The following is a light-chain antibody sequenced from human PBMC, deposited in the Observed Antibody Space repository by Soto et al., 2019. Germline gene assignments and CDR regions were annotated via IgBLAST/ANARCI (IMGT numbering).Light chain of an antibody. J-gene: IGKJ2*01. CDR2: DAY. Sequence: EVVLTQSPVTLSLSPGERATLSCRASQSFRGLLAWYQQKPGQAPRLLIYDAYNRATDIPPRFSGSGSGTDFTLTISRLQAEDFETYFCQHYNGYPYNFGPGTQLEI. V-gene: IGKV3-11*01. CDR1: QSFRGL. CDR3: QHYNGYPYN.